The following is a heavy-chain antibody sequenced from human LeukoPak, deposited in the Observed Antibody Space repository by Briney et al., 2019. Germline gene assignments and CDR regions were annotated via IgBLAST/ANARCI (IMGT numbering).Heavy chain of an antibody. J-gene: IGHJ1*01. CDR3: AKSGMTADSSSWSHPQDFQH. D-gene: IGHD6-13*01. CDR1: GFTFSSYG. Sequence: RSLRLSCAASGFTFSSYGMHWVRQAPGKGLEWVAVIWYDGSNKYYADSVKGRFTISRDNSKSTLYLQMNSLRAEDTAVYHCAKSGMTADSSSWSHPQDFQHWGQGTLVTVSS. CDR2: IWYDGSNK. V-gene: IGHV3-33*06.